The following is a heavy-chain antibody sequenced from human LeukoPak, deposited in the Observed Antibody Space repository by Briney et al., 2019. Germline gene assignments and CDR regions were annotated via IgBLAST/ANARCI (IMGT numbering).Heavy chain of an antibody. D-gene: IGHD6-6*01. CDR2: INPSGGST. V-gene: IGHV1-46*01. CDR3: ARVAHRLGIAARPYYFDY. CDR1: GYTFTSHY. J-gene: IGHJ4*02. Sequence: ASVKVSCKASGYTFTSHYMHWVRQAPGQGLEWMGIINPSGGSTSYAQKFQGGVTMTRDTSTSTVYMELSSLRSEDTAVCYCARVAHRLGIAARPYYFDYWGQGALVTVSS.